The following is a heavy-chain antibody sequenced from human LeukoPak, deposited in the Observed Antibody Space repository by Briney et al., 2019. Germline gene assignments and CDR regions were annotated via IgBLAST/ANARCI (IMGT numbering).Heavy chain of an antibody. CDR1: GFTFDDYG. V-gene: IGHV3-20*04. CDR3: ARDVGYSSSVEDDY. CDR2: INWNGGST. J-gene: IGHJ4*02. Sequence: TGGSLRLSCAASGFTFDDYGMSWVRQAPGKGLEWVSGINWNGGSTGYADSVKGRFTISRDNAKNSLYLQMNSLRAEDTALYYCARDVGYSSSVEDDYWGQGTLVTVSS. D-gene: IGHD6-13*01.